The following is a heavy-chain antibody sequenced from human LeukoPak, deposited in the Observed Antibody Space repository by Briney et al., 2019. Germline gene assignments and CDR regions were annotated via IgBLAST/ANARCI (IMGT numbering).Heavy chain of an antibody. CDR2: ISWNSGSI. Sequence: PGGSLRLSCAASGFTFDDYAMHWVRQAPGKGLEWVSGISWNSGSIGYADSVKGRFTISRDNAKNSLYLQMNSLRAGDTALYYCAKDYSSGPPLDAFDIWGQGTMVTVSS. D-gene: IGHD6-19*01. CDR3: AKDYSSGPPLDAFDI. V-gene: IGHV3-9*01. J-gene: IGHJ3*02. CDR1: GFTFDDYA.